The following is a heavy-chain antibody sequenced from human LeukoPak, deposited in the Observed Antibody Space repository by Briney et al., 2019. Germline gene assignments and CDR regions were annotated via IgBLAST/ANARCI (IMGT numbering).Heavy chain of an antibody. J-gene: IGHJ4*02. CDR3: ARGHPVLRYFDWLFPPSFDY. V-gene: IGHV4-34*01. CDR2: INHSGST. CDR1: GGSFSGYY. Sequence: SETLSLTCAVYGGSFSGYYWSWIRQPPGKGLEWIGEINHSGSTNYNPSLKSRVTISVDTSKNQFSLKLSCVTAADTAVYYCARGHPVLRYFDWLFPPSFDYWGQGTLVTVSS. D-gene: IGHD3-9*01.